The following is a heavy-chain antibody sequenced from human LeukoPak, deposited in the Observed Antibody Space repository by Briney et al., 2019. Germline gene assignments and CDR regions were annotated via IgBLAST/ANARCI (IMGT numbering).Heavy chain of an antibody. V-gene: IGHV4-4*07. J-gene: IGHJ4*02. CDR2: IYTSGST. CDR3: ARHRLGLWFGELLLDY. D-gene: IGHD3-10*01. Sequence: SETLSLTCTVSGGSISSYYWSWIRQPAGKGLEWIGRIYTSGSTNYNPSLKSRVTISVDTSKNQFSLKLSSVTAADTAVYYCARHRLGLWFGELLLDYWGQGTLVTVSS. CDR1: GGSISSYY.